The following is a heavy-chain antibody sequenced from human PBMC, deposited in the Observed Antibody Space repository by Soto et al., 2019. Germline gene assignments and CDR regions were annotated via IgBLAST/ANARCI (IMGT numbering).Heavy chain of an antibody. V-gene: IGHV1-46*03. Sequence: ASVKVSCKASGYTFSSYYMNWVRQAPGQGLEWLGIINPSGGYTTYAQRFLGRVTMTSDTSTSTVHMELGSLTSEDTAVYYCARGGGIVVVTAPYDPWGQGILVTVS. CDR2: INPSGGYT. D-gene: IGHD2-21*02. CDR3: ARGGGIVVVTAPYDP. J-gene: IGHJ5*02. CDR1: GYTFSSYY.